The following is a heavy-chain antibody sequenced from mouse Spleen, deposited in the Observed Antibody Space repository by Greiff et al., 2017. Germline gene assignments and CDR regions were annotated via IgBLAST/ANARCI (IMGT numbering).Heavy chain of an antibody. Sequence: QVQLQQSGAELVKPGASVKLSCKASGYTFTSYWMHWVKQRPGQGLEWIGMIHPNSGSTNYNEKFKSKATLTVDKSSSTAYMQLSSLTSEDSAVYYCARRWSLYAMDYWGQGTSVTVSS. CDR1: GYTFTSYW. CDR3: ARRWSLYAMDY. CDR2: IHPNSGST. D-gene: IGHD6-2*01. V-gene: IGHV1-64*01. J-gene: IGHJ4*01.